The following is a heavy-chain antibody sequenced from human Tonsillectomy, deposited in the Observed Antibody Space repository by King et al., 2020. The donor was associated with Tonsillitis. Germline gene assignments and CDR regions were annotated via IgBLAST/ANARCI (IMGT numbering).Heavy chain of an antibody. J-gene: IGHJ3*02. CDR1: GGSISSSSYY. CDR3: ARPFGITMRVAADAFDI. D-gene: IGHD3-22*01. V-gene: IGHV4-39*01. CDR2: IYYSGST. Sequence: QLQESGPGLVKPSETLSLTCTVSGGSISSSSYYWGWIRQPPGKGLEWIGSIYYSGSTYYNPSLKSRVTISVDTSKNQFSLKLSSVTAADTAVYYCARPFGITMRVAADAFDIWGQGTRFTVSP.